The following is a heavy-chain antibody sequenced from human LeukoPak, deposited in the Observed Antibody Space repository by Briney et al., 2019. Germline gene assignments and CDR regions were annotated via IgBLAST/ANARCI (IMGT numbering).Heavy chain of an antibody. CDR2: IYPGDSDT. J-gene: IGHJ3*02. V-gene: IGHV5-51*01. CDR1: GYSFTSYW. CDR3: ASRGWYCSGGSCAHAFDI. D-gene: IGHD2-15*01. Sequence: GESLKISCKGSGYSFTSYWIGWVRQMPGKGLEWMGIIYPGDSDTRYSPSFQGQVTISADKSISTAYLQWSSLKASDTAMYYCASRGWYCSGGSCAHAFDIWGQGTMVTVSS.